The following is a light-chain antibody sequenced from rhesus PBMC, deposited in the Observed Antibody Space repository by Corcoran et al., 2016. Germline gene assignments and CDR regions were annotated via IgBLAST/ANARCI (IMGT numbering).Light chain of an antibody. Sequence: DIQMTQSPSSLSASVGDTVTINCRASQSISSWLDWYQQKPGKAPKLLIYKASSLQSGVPSRFSGSGSGTDFTLTISSLQPEDFATYYCLQYSSSPYSFGQGTKVEIK. J-gene: IGKJ2*01. CDR2: KAS. V-gene: IGKV1-22*01. CDR3: LQYSSSPYS. CDR1: QSISSW.